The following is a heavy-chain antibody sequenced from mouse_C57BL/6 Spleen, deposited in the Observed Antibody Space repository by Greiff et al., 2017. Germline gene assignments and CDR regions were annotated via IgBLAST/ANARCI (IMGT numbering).Heavy chain of an antibody. D-gene: IGHD2-5*01. Sequence: DVMLVESGGGLVKPGGSLKLSCAASGFTFSSYAMSWVRQTPEKRLEWVATISDGGSYTYYPDNVKGRFTISRDNAKNNLYLQMSHLKSEDTAMYYCARERSNYGYYFDYWGQGTTLTVSS. CDR1: GFTFSSYA. CDR2: ISDGGSYT. J-gene: IGHJ2*01. CDR3: ARERSNYGYYFDY. V-gene: IGHV5-4*01.